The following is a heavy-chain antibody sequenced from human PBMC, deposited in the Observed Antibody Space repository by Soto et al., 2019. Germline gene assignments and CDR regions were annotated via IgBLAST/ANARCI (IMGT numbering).Heavy chain of an antibody. CDR1: GFTFSSYA. J-gene: IGHJ4*02. CDR3: AKDVNYYDSSGWDY. V-gene: IGHV3-23*01. Sequence: EVQLLESGGGLVQPGGSLRLSCAASGFTFSSYAMSWVRQAPGKGLEWVSAISGSGGSTYYADSVKGRFTIPRDNSKNTLYLQMNSLRAEDTAVYYCAKDVNYYDSSGWDYWGQGTLVTVSS. D-gene: IGHD3-22*01. CDR2: ISGSGGST.